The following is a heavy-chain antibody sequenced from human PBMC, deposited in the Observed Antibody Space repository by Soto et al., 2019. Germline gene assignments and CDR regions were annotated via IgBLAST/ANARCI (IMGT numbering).Heavy chain of an antibody. CDR1: GDSFSSYA. Sequence: QVQLVQSGAELKKPGSSVRVSCKISGDSFSSYAISWVRQAPGEGLEWVGGIIPIFETANYAQKFQGRVTITAAESTTKAYMEVTRLRPEDTAIVYCAASYSSSWHHDYWGQGTLITVSS. CDR3: AASYSSSWHHDY. J-gene: IGHJ4*02. V-gene: IGHV1-69*01. D-gene: IGHD6-13*01. CDR2: IIPIFETA.